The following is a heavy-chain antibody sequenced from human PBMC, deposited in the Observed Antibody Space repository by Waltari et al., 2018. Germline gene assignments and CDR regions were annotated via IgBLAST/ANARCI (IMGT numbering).Heavy chain of an antibody. CDR2: INHSGST. V-gene: IGHV4-34*01. J-gene: IGHJ4*02. CDR3: ARDRNYFDY. CDR1: GGSFSGYY. Sequence: QVQLQQWGAGLLKPSETLSLTCAVYGGSFSGYYWSWIRQPPGKGLEWIGEINHSGSTNYNPSLKSRFTISRDNAKNSLYLQMNSLRAEDTAVYYCARDRNYFDYWGQGTLVTVSS.